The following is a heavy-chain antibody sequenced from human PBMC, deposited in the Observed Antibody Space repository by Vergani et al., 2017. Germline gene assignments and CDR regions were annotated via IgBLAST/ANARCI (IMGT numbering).Heavy chain of an antibody. D-gene: IGHD3-22*01. V-gene: IGHV4-59*11. CDR3: ARHYYDSSGSYFDY. CDR1: GGSISSHY. CDR2: IYYSGST. J-gene: IGHJ4*02. Sequence: QVQLQESGPGLVKPSETLSLTCTVSGGSISSHYWSWIRQPPGKGLEWIGYIYYSGSTNYNPSLKSRVTLSVDTSNNQFSLKLSSVTAADTAVYYCARHYYDSSGSYFDYWGQGTLVTVSS.